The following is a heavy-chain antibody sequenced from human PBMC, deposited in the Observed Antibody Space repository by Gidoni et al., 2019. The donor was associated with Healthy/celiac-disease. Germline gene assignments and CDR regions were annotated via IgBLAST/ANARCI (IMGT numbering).Heavy chain of an antibody. CDR3: ARAPKNPTPGDFDP. CDR1: GYTFTSYY. D-gene: IGHD3-16*01. V-gene: IGHV1-46*01. CDR2: TNPSGGST. Sequence: QVQLVQSGAEVKKPGASVKVSCKATGYTFTSYYMHWVRQAPGQGLEWMGITNPSGGSTSYAQKFQGRVTMTRDTSTSTVYMELSSLRSEDTAVYYCARAPKNPTPGDFDPWGQGTLFTFSS. J-gene: IGHJ5*02.